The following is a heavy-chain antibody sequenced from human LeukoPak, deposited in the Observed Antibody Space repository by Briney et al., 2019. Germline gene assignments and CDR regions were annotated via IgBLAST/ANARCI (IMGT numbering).Heavy chain of an antibody. V-gene: IGHV4-59*01. D-gene: IGHD3-3*01. CDR3: ARDSGGSGYLWFDP. CDR1: GGSMSSNY. Sequence: SETLSLTCTVSGGSMSSNYWSWLRQPPGKGLEWIGYIYYSGSNNYNPSLKSRVSISVDASKNQFSLRLNSVTAADTAVYYCARDSGGSGYLWFDPWGQGTLVTVSS. CDR2: IYYSGSN. J-gene: IGHJ5*02.